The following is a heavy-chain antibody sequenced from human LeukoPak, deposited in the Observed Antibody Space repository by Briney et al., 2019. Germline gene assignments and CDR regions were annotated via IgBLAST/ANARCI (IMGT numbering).Heavy chain of an antibody. J-gene: IGHJ5*02. CDR3: ARDSGTTGEVKFDP. CDR1: GGSISSYY. D-gene: IGHD3-10*01. Sequence: SETLSLTCTVSGGSISSYYLSWIRQTAGKGLEWIGRMYSSGSNYNPSLKSRVTMSIDTSTNQLSLKLSSVTAADTAVYYCARDSGTTGEVKFDPWGQGTLVTVSS. CDR2: MYSSGS. V-gene: IGHV4-4*07.